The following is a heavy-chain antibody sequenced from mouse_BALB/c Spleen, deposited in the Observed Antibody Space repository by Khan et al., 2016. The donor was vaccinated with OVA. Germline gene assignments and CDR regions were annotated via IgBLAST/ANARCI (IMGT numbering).Heavy chain of an antibody. CDR2: ISSGGDYT. Sequence: LVESGGDLVKPGGSLKLSCAASGFTFSSYSMSWVRQTPDKRLEWVASISSGGDYTYYPDSVKGRFTISRDNADNALYLQMSSLRSEDTVMYYCASHLTGSFDYGGQGTLVTVSA. J-gene: IGHJ3*01. CDR1: GFTFSSYS. D-gene: IGHD4-1*01. CDR3: ASHLTGSFDY. V-gene: IGHV5-6*01.